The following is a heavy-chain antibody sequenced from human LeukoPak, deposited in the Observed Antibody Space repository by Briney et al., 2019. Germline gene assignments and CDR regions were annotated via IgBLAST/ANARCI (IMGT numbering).Heavy chain of an antibody. CDR1: GFTFSSYG. V-gene: IGHV3-30*18. Sequence: PGGSLRLSCAASGFTFSSYGMHWVRQAPGKGLEWVAVISYDGSNKYYADSVKGRFTISRDNSKNTLYLQMNSLRAEDTAVYCCAKDRATVTTMGFDYWGQGTLVTVSS. D-gene: IGHD4-17*01. CDR3: AKDRATVTTMGFDY. CDR2: ISYDGSNK. J-gene: IGHJ4*02.